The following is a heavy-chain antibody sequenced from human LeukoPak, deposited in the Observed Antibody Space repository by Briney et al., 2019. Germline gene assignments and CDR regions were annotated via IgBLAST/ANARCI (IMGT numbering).Heavy chain of an antibody. CDR3: ARDLGEGYSYGYLGMDV. Sequence: SETLSLTCTVSGGSISSSSYYWGWIRQPPGKGLEWIGYIYYSGSTNYNPSLKSRVTISVDTSKNQFSLKLSSVTAADTAVYYCARDLGEGYSYGYLGMDVWGQGTTVTVSS. CDR1: GGSISSSSYY. V-gene: IGHV4-61*01. CDR2: IYYSGST. J-gene: IGHJ6*02. D-gene: IGHD5-18*01.